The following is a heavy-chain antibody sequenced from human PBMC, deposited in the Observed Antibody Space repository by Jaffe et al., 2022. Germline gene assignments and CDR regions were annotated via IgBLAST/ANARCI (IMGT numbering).Heavy chain of an antibody. V-gene: IGHV4-34*01. D-gene: IGHD6-13*01. J-gene: IGHJ6*03. CDR2: INHSGST. CDR3: AREQRYSRYMDV. CDR1: GGSFSGYY. Sequence: QVQLQQWGAGLLKPSETLSLTCAVYGGSFSGYYWSWIRQPPGKGLEWIGEINHSGSTNYNPSLKSRVTISVDTSKNQFSLKLSSVTAADTAVYYCAREQRYSRYMDVWGKGTTVTVSS.